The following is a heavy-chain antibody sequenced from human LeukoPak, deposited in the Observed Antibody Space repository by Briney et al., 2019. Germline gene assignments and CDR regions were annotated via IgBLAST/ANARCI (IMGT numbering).Heavy chain of an antibody. CDR3: ASGRYSGSYEAAFDI. D-gene: IGHD1-26*01. Sequence: PGGSLRLSCAASGFTFSSYAMHWVRQAPGKGLEWVSGINWNGGSTGYADSVKGRFTISRDNAKNSLYLQMNSLRAEDTALYHCASGRYSGSYEAAFDIWGQGTMVTVSS. CDR1: GFTFSSYA. CDR2: INWNGGST. V-gene: IGHV3-20*01. J-gene: IGHJ3*02.